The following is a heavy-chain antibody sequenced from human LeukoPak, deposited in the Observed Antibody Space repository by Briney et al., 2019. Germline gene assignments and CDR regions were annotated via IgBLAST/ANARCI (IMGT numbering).Heavy chain of an antibody. V-gene: IGHV3-7*03. D-gene: IGHD3-10*01. Sequence: GGSLRLSCAASGFTFSNYGMHWVRQAPGKGLEWVANIKQDGSEKYYVDSVKGRFTISRDNSKNTLYLQMNSLRAEDTAVYYCARDLAMVRGVTRLYYGMDVWGQGTTVTVSS. CDR3: ARDLAMVRGVTRLYYGMDV. J-gene: IGHJ6*02. CDR1: GFTFSNYG. CDR2: IKQDGSEK.